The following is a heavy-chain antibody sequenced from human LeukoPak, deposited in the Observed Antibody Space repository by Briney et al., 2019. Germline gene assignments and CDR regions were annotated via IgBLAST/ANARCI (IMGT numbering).Heavy chain of an antibody. CDR1: GSSFSSYW. CDR3: ASTTGTHYYYGMYV. Sequence: GAALEISYEGSGSSFSSYWIGWGRPMPGKGLEWMGIIYPGDSDTRYSPSFRGQVTISADKSISTAYLQWSSLKASDIAMYYCASTTGTHYYYGMYVWGQGTTVTVSS. CDR2: IYPGDSDT. J-gene: IGHJ6*02. D-gene: IGHD1-1*01. V-gene: IGHV5-51*01.